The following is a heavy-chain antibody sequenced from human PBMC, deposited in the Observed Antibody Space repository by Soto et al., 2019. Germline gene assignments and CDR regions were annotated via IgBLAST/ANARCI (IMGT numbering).Heavy chain of an antibody. D-gene: IGHD1-26*01. Sequence: EVQLVESGGGLVQPGGSLRLSCAASGFTFSSYEMNWVRQAPGKGLEWVSYISSSSSYIYYADSVKGRFTISRDNAKNSLYLQMNSLRAEDTAVYYCAREAHSGSYLGRWGQGTLVTVSS. J-gene: IGHJ4*02. V-gene: IGHV3-48*03. CDR2: ISSSSSYI. CDR3: AREAHSGSYLGR. CDR1: GFTFSSYE.